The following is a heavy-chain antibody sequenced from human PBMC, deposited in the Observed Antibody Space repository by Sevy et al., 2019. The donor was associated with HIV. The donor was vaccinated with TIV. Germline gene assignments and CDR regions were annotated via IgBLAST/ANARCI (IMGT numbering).Heavy chain of an antibody. J-gene: IGHJ3*02. CDR3: ARDPVVVAANDAFDI. CDR2: IYYSGST. D-gene: IGHD2-15*01. Sequence: SETLSLTCTVSGGSISSGGYYWSWIRQHPGKGLEWIGYIYYSGSTYYNPSLKSRVTISVDTSKNQFSLKLSSVTAADTAVYYCARDPVVVAANDAFDIWGQGTMVTVSS. CDR1: GGSISSGGYY. V-gene: IGHV4-31*03.